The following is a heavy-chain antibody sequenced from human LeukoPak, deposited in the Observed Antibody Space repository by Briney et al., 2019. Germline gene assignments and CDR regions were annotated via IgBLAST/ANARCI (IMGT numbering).Heavy chain of an antibody. CDR1: GFTVSSNY. Sequence: GGSLRLSCAASGFTVSSNYMSWVRQAAGKGLEWVSVIYSGGSTYYADSVKGRFTISRDNSKNTLYLQMNSLRAEDTAVYYCARDSSGWFRDYYYGMDVWGQGTTVTVSS. V-gene: IGHV3-53*01. D-gene: IGHD6-19*01. CDR2: IYSGGST. CDR3: ARDSSGWFRDYYYGMDV. J-gene: IGHJ6*02.